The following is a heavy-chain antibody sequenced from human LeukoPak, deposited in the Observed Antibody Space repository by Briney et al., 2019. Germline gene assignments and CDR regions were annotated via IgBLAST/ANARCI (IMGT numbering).Heavy chain of an antibody. V-gene: IGHV3-30*04. D-gene: IGHD3-16*01. Sequence: GGSLRLSCAASGFTFSSYAMHWVRQAPGKGLEWVAVISYDGSNKYYADSVKGRFTISRDNSKNTLYLQMNSLRAEDTAVYYCAKDPPTPTYYDYVWGSYSPDYWGQGTLVTVSS. J-gene: IGHJ4*02. CDR3: AKDPPTPTYYDYVWGSYSPDY. CDR1: GFTFSSYA. CDR2: ISYDGSNK.